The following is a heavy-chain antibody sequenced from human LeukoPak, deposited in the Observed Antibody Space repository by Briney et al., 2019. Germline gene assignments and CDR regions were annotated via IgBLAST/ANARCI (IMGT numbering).Heavy chain of an antibody. J-gene: IGHJ6*02. Sequence: PGGSLRLSCAASGFTFSSYSMNWVRQVPGKGLEWVSSISSSSSSIYYVDSVKGRFTISRDNAKNSLYLQMNSLRAEDTAVYYCARDSRLLWFGELFSPSHHGMDVWGQGTTVTVSS. D-gene: IGHD3-10*01. CDR2: ISSSSSSI. CDR1: GFTFSSYS. CDR3: ARDSRLLWFGELFSPSHHGMDV. V-gene: IGHV3-21*04.